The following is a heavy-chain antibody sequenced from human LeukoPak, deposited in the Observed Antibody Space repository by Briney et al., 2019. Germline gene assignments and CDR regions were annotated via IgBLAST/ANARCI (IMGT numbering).Heavy chain of an antibody. Sequence: GGSLRLSCAASGFTFRTHAMSWVRQTPGKGMEWVSAISGSGDSTYYADSVKGRFTLSRDNSKNTLYLQMNSLRAEDTAVYYCLRDLNWSLDQWGQGTLVTVSS. D-gene: IGHD1-20*01. J-gene: IGHJ4*02. CDR2: ISGSGDST. CDR1: GFTFRTHA. V-gene: IGHV3-23*01. CDR3: LRDLNWSLDQ.